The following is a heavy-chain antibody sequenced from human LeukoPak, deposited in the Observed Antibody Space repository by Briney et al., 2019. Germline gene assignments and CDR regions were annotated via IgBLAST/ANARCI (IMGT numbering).Heavy chain of an antibody. Sequence: PSETLSLTCTVSGGSITSSSYYWGWNRQRQGKGLEWIRSVYYSGNNYYNSSLKSLVTISVDTSKNHFSLKLRSMTAADTAIYFWTSEYGFMTTVSHAFDIWCRGKMVTVSS. CDR3: TSEYGFMTTVSHAFDI. V-gene: IGHV4-39*07. CDR1: GGSITSSSYY. D-gene: IGHD4-17*01. CDR2: VYYSGNN. J-gene: IGHJ3*02.